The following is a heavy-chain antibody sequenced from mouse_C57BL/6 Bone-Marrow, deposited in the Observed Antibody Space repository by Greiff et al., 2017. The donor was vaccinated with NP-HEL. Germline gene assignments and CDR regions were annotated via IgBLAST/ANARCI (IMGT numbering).Heavy chain of an antibody. J-gene: IGHJ4*01. CDR3: ARGDYGSSLYAMDY. Sequence: DVKLQESGPGLVKPSQSLSLTCSVPGYSITSCYYWNWIRQFPGNKLEWMGYISYDGSNNYNPSLKNRISITRDTSKNQFFLKLNSVTTEDTATYYCARGDYGSSLYAMDYWGQGTSVTVSS. V-gene: IGHV3-6*01. D-gene: IGHD1-1*01. CDR1: GYSITSCYY. CDR2: ISYDGSN.